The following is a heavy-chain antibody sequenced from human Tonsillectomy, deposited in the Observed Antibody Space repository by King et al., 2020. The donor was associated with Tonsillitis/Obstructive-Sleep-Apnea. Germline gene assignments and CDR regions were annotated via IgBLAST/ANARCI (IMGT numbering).Heavy chain of an antibody. Sequence: VQLVEAGGGLVQPGGSLRLSCTASGFTFPTYDMNWVRQAPGKGLEWVSDIRCGGGDYKYYADSVKGRFTMSRDNAKNSLYLQMNSLRDEDTAMYYCSRGRDYYGGGQGALVTVSS. J-gene: IGHJ4*02. D-gene: IGHD3-10*01. CDR1: GFTFPTYD. V-gene: IGHV3-48*02. CDR3: SRGRDYYG. CDR2: IRCGGGDYK.